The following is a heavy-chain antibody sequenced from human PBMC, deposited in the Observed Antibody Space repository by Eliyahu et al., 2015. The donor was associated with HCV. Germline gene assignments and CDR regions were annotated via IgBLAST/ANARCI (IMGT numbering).Heavy chain of an antibody. J-gene: IGHJ4*02. CDR1: GXPFXXXW. CDR2: IKQDGSEK. V-gene: IGHV3-7*01. CDR3: ARGGEHIVVVTAAYYFDY. Sequence: EVQLVESGGGLVQPGGSLRLSCXAXGXPFXXXWRSWVRQAXGKGLEWVANIKQDGSEKYYVDSVKGRFTISRDNAKNSLYLQMNSLRAEDTAVYYCARGGEHIVVVTAAYYFDYWGQGTLVTVSS. D-gene: IGHD2-21*02.